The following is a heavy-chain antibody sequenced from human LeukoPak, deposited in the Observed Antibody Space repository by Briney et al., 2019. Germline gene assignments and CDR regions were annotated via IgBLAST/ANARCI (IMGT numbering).Heavy chain of an antibody. CDR3: ARAPSYYDFWSGYQDY. D-gene: IGHD3-3*01. CDR2: MNPNSGNT. CDR1: GYTFTSYD. V-gene: IGHV1-8*01. Sequence: GASVTVSCKASGYTFTSYDINWVRQATGQGLEWMGWMNPNSGNTGYAQKFQGRVTMTRNTSISTAYMELSSLRSEDTAVYYCARAPSYYDFWSGYQDYWGQGTLVTVSS. J-gene: IGHJ4*02.